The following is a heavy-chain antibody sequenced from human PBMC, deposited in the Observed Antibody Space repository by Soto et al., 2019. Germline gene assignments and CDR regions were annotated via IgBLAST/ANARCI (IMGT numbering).Heavy chain of an antibody. CDR3: ARGGQDYDFWSGYYTLSFDY. CDR2: IYYSGST. J-gene: IGHJ4*02. CDR1: GGSVSSGSYY. Sequence: SETLSLTCTVSGGSVSSGSYYWSWIRQPPGKGLEWIGYIYYSGSTNYNPSLKSRVTISVDTSKNQFSLKLSSVTAADTAVYYCARGGQDYDFWSGYYTLSFDYWGQGTLVTVSS. V-gene: IGHV4-61*01. D-gene: IGHD3-3*01.